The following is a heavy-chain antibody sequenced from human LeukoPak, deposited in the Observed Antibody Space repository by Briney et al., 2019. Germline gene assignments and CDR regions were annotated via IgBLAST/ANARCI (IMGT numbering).Heavy chain of an antibody. CDR2: IYPGDSDT. CDR3: ARQEHWNYGFSDY. D-gene: IGHD1-7*01. V-gene: IGHV5-51*01. J-gene: IGHJ4*02. CDR1: GYSFTSYW. Sequence: GESLKISCKGSGYSFTSYWIGWVRQMPGEGLEWMGIIYPGDSDTRYSPSFQGQVTISADKSISTAYLQWSSLKASDTAMYYCARQEHWNYGFSDYWGQGTLVTVSS.